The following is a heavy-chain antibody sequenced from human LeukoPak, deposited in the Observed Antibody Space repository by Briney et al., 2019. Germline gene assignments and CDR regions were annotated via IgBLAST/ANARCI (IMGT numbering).Heavy chain of an antibody. V-gene: IGHV3-74*03. Sequence: PGGSLRLSCAASGFTFSTYWMHWVRQAPGKGLLWVSRINGDGTSTKYADSVKGRFTVSRDNARHTLYLQMSSLRAEDTAVYYCARASTTVPNLLDYWGQGTLVAVSS. D-gene: IGHD4-17*01. J-gene: IGHJ4*02. CDR2: INGDGTST. CDR1: GFTFSTYW. CDR3: ARASTTVPNLLDY.